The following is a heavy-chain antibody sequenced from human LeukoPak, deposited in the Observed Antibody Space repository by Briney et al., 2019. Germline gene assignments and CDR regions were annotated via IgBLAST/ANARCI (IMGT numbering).Heavy chain of an antibody. Sequence: SETLSLTCTVSGGSISSYYWSWIRQPPGKGLEWIGYIYYSGSTNYNPSLKSRVTISVDTSKNQFSLKLSSVTAADTAVYYCARGYSYASHLDYWGQGTLVTVSS. CDR3: ARGYSYASHLDY. V-gene: IGHV4-59*01. CDR2: IYYSGST. D-gene: IGHD5-18*01. J-gene: IGHJ4*02. CDR1: GGSISSYY.